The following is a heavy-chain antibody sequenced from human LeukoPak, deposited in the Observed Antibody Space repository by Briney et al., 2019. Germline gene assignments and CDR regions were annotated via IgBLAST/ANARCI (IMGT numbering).Heavy chain of an antibody. CDR3: ARRDDGGAFDI. CDR1: GFTFSSYA. Sequence: GGSLRLSCAASGFTFSSYAVHWVRQAPGKGLEYVSAISSNGGSTYYANSVKGRFTISRDNSKNTLYLQMGSLRAEDMAVYYCARRDDGGAFDIWGQGTMVTVSS. CDR2: ISSNGGST. D-gene: IGHD1-1*01. J-gene: IGHJ3*02. V-gene: IGHV3-64*01.